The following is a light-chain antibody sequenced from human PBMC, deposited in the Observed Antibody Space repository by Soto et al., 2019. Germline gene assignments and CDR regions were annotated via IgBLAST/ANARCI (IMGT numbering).Light chain of an antibody. J-gene: IGKJ1*01. V-gene: IGKV1-5*03. CDR1: QSISGS. CDR2: EAS. CDR3: QQYNGYWT. Sequence: DIQMTQSPSTLSASVGDRVTITCRASQSISGSLAWYQQKPGKAPKLLIYEASNLKSGVPSRFSGNGSGTEYTLTISSLQPDDSASYYCQQYNGYWTFGQGTRVEIK.